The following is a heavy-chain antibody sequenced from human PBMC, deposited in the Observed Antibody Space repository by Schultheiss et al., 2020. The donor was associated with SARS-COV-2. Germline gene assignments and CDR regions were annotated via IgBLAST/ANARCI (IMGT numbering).Heavy chain of an antibody. CDR1: GFTVSSNY. D-gene: IGHD3-3*01. Sequence: GGSLRLSCAASGFTVSSNYMSWVRQAPGKGLEWVSVIYSGGSTYYADSVKGRFTISRDNSKNTLYLQMNSLRAEDTAVYYCARGLHLFWSGPPGYWGQGTLVTVSS. CDR2: IYSGGST. V-gene: IGHV3-53*01. CDR3: ARGLHLFWSGPPGY. J-gene: IGHJ4*02.